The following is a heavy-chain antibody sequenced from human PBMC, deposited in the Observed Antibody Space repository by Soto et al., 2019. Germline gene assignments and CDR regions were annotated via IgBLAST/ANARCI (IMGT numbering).Heavy chain of an antibody. CDR3: ARNNLGYYYGMDV. CDR2: IYYSGST. J-gene: IGHJ6*02. Sequence: PSETLSLTCTVSGGSISSGGYYWSWIRQHPGKGLEWIGYIYYSGSTYYNPSLKSRVTISVDTSKNQFSLKLSSVTAADTAVYYCARNNLGYYYGMDVWGQGTTVTVSS. D-gene: IGHD3-16*01. CDR1: GGSISSGGYY. V-gene: IGHV4-31*03.